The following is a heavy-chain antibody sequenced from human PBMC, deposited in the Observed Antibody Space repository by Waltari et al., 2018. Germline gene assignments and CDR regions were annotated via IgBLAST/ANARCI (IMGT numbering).Heavy chain of an antibody. CDR2: ISGSGGST. J-gene: IGHJ4*02. CDR3: AKGTDSSSPYFDY. Sequence: EVQLLESGGGLVQPGGSLRLSCAASGFTFSSYAMSWVRQAPGKGLEWVSAISGSGGSTYYAESVKGRVTIARDNSKNTLYLQMNSLRAEDTAVYYCAKGTDSSSPYFDYWGQGTLVTVSS. CDR1: GFTFSSYA. D-gene: IGHD6-6*01. V-gene: IGHV3-23*01.